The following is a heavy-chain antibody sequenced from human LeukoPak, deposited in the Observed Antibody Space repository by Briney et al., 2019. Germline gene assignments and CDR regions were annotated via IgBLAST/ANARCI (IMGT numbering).Heavy chain of an antibody. CDR3: AKKYSSTWYAFDI. CDR1: GFAFSSYA. D-gene: IGHD6-13*01. J-gene: IGHJ3*02. V-gene: IGHV3-23*01. Sequence: GGSLRLSCAASGFAFSSYAMNWVRQAPGKGLEWVSGISASGGSTHYADSVKGRFTISRGNSRNTLDLQMSSLRAEDTALYYCAKKYSSTWYAFDIWGQGTMVTVSS. CDR2: ISASGGST.